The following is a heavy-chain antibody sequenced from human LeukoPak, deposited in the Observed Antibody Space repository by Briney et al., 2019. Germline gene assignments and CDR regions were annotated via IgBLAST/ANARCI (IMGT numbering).Heavy chain of an antibody. CDR3: ARDVHGDYGSGWFDP. J-gene: IGHJ5*02. D-gene: IGHD4-17*01. V-gene: IGHV1-69*05. CDR1: GGTFNNSA. CDR2: IMPLFGTA. Sequence: ASVKVSCKTPGGTFNNSAISWVRQAPGQGLEWLGGIMPLFGTAGYAQKFQGRVTITKDESTRTVYLELTSLTSDDTAVYYCARDVHGDYGSGWFDPWGPGTLVSVSS.